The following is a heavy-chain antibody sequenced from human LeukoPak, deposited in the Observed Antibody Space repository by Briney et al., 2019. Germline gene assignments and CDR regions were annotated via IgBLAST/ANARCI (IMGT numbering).Heavy chain of an antibody. D-gene: IGHD3-10*01. CDR2: IIPIFGTA. CDR3: ASLAGSGSYYAYTGFDP. V-gene: IGHV1-69*13. Sequence: SVKVSCKTSGYSFILYGISWVRQAPGQGLEWMGGIIPIFGTANYAQKFQGRVTITADESTSTAYMELSSLRSEDTAVYYCASLAGSGSYYAYTGFDPWGQGTLVTVSS. J-gene: IGHJ5*02. CDR1: GYSFILYG.